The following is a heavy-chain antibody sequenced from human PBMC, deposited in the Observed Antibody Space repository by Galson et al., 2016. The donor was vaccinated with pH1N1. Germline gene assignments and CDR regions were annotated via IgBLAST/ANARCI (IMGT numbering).Heavy chain of an antibody. Sequence: SVKVSCKASGGTFSSYAISWVRQAPGQGLEWMGRIIPIFGTSNYAQKFQGRVTITADESTSTAYMELSSLRPEGTAVYYCARGGYGDYTDYMDVRGKGTTVTVSS. CDR3: ARGGYGDYTDYMDV. CDR2: IIPIFGTS. D-gene: IGHD4-17*01. J-gene: IGHJ6*03. CDR1: GGTFSSYA. V-gene: IGHV1-69*13.